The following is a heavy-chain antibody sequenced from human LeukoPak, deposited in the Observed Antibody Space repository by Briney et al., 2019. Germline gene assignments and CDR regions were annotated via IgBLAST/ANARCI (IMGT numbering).Heavy chain of an antibody. CDR3: AKSGASPLYHMDV. D-gene: IGHD1-26*01. J-gene: IGHJ6*03. CDR2: ISGSGGST. V-gene: IGHV3-23*01. Sequence: GGTLRLSCAASGFTFSSYAMSWVRQAPGKGLEWVSAISGSGGSTYYADSVKGRFTISRDNSKNTLYLQMNSLRAEDTAIYYCAKSGASPLYHMDVWGKGATVTVSS. CDR1: GFTFSSYA.